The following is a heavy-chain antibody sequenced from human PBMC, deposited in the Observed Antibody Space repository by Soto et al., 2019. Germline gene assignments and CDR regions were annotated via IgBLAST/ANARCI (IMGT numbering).Heavy chain of an antibody. CDR2: ISSSSSYI. Sequence: EVQLVESGGGLVKPGGSLRLSCAASGFTFSSYSMNWVRQAPGKGLEWVSSISSSSSYIYYADSVKGRFTISRDNAKNSLYLQMNSLRAEDTAVYYCARDSYPFVYYYYYGMDVWGQGTTVTVSS. J-gene: IGHJ6*02. CDR1: GFTFSSYS. CDR3: ARDSYPFVYYYYYGMDV. V-gene: IGHV3-21*01.